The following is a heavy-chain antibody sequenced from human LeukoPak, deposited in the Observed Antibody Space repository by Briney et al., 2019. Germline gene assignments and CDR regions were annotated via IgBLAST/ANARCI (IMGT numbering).Heavy chain of an antibody. J-gene: IGHJ4*02. CDR2: IRYDGSNK. CDR3: AKDRRMYYDFWTWLDY. V-gene: IGHV3-30*02. Sequence: PGGSLRLSCAASGFTFSSYGMHWVRQAPGKGLEWVAFIRYDGSNKYYADSVKGRFTISRDNSKNTLYLQMNSLRAEDTAVYYCAKDRRMYYDFWTWLDYWGQGTLVTVSS. CDR1: GFTFSSYG. D-gene: IGHD3-3*01.